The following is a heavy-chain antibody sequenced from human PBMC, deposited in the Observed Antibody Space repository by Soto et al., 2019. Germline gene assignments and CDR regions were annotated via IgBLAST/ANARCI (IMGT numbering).Heavy chain of an antibody. CDR2: IYYSGST. Sequence: QVQLQESGPGLVKPSETLSLTCTVSGGSISSYYWSWIRQPPGKGLEWIGYIYYSGSTNYNPSLKSRVTISVDTSKNQFSLKLSSVTAADTAVYYCARVSSGYDRSGGYYYYYGMDVWGQGTTVTVSS. V-gene: IGHV4-59*01. CDR3: ARVSSGYDRSGGYYYYYGMDV. CDR1: GGSISSYY. J-gene: IGHJ6*02. D-gene: IGHD5-12*01.